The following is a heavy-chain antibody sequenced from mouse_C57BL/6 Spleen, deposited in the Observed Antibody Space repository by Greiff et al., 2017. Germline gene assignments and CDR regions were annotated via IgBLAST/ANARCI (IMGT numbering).Heavy chain of an antibody. CDR2: ISYDGSN. J-gene: IGHJ2*02. CDR1: GYSITSGYY. Sequence: DVKLQESGPGLVKPSQSLSLTCSVTGYSITSGYYCNLIRQLPGNILGWMGFISYDGSNNYNPSFKKRISITRDTSKNQFYLKLNSVTTEDTATYYCARYYGSSSFDYWGQGTSLTVSS. V-gene: IGHV3-6*01. D-gene: IGHD1-1*01. CDR3: ARYYGSSSFDY.